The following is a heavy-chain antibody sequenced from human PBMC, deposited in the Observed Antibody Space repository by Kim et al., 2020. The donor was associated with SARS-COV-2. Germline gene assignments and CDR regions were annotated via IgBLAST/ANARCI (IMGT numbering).Heavy chain of an antibody. CDR3: ARDWLTVTTAGIPFDY. D-gene: IGHD4-4*01. V-gene: IGHV3-74*01. Sequence: SVKGRLTISRANAKNTLYLQMNSLRSEDTAVYYCARDWLTVTTAGIPFDYWGQGTLVTVSS. J-gene: IGHJ4*02.